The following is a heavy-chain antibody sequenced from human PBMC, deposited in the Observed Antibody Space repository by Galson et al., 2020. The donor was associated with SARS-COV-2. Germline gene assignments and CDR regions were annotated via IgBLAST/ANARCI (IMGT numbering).Heavy chain of an antibody. J-gene: IGHJ6*02. D-gene: IGHD3-10*01. Sequence: GGSLRLSCAASGFTSSSYSMNWVRQAPGKGLEWVSYISSSSSTIYYADSVKGRFTISRDNAKNSLYLQMNSLRAEDTAVYYCARATRGDPSNYGMDVWGQGTTVTVSS. CDR1: GFTSSSYS. CDR2: ISSSSSTI. CDR3: ARATRGDPSNYGMDV. V-gene: IGHV3-48*04.